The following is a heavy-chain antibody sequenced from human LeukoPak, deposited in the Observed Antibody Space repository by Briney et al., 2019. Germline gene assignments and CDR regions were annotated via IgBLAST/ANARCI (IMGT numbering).Heavy chain of an antibody. CDR1: GFTFSSYW. CDR2: IKEDGSEK. Sequence: GGSLRLSCAASGFTFSSYWMSWVRQTPQKGLEWVANIKEDGSEKYYVDSVKGRFTISRENTKNSLYLQMNSLRDEDTAVYYCARDPDGDFYYYYGMDVWGQGTTVTVSS. V-gene: IGHV3-7*01. J-gene: IGHJ6*02. CDR3: ARDPDGDFYYYYGMDV. D-gene: IGHD4-17*01.